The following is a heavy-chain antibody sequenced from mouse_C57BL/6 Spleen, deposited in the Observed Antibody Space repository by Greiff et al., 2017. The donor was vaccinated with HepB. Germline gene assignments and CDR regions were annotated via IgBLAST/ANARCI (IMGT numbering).Heavy chain of an antibody. V-gene: IGHV1-18*01. Sequence: EVQGVESGPELVKPGASVKIPCKASGYTFTDYNMDWVKQSHGKSLEWIGDINPNNGGTIYNQKFKGKATLTVDKSSSTAYMELRSLTSEDTAVYYCARKEVVRYFDVWGTGTTVTVSS. CDR2: INPNNGGT. J-gene: IGHJ1*03. CDR3: ARKEVVRYFDV. CDR1: GYTFTDYN. D-gene: IGHD1-1*01.